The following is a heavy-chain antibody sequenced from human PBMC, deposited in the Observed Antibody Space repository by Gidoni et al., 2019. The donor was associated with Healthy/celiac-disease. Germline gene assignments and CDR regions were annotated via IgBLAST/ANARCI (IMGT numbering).Heavy chain of an antibody. J-gene: IGHJ6*02. CDR2: ISYDGSNK. V-gene: IGHV3-30-3*01. D-gene: IGHD2-2*01. Sequence: LEWVAVISYDGSNKYYAESVKGRFTISRDNSKNTLYLQMNSLRAEDTAVYYCARDRGESCSSTSCYGYYYYYGMDVWGQGTTVTVSS. CDR3: ARDRGESCSSTSCYGYYYYYGMDV.